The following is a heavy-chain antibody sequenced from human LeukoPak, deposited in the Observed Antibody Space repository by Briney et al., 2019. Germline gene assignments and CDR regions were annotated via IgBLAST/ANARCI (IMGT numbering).Heavy chain of an antibody. CDR2: ISGSGGST. Sequence: GGSLRLSCAASGFTFSSYAMSWVRQAPGKGLEWVSAISGSGGSTYYADSVKGRFTISRDNSKNTLYLQMNSLRAEDTAVYYCAKTPGGYCSSTSCYGGYYYYYMDVWGKGTTATVSS. D-gene: IGHD2-2*01. CDR3: AKTPGGYCSSTSCYGGYYYYYMDV. CDR1: GFTFSSYA. J-gene: IGHJ6*03. V-gene: IGHV3-23*01.